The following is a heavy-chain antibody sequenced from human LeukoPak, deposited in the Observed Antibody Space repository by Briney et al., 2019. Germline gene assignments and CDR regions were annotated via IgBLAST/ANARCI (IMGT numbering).Heavy chain of an antibody. CDR3: AIGQVRGRIPVYYYYYGMDV. V-gene: IGHV1-46*01. CDR1: GYTFTGYY. D-gene: IGHD3-10*01. J-gene: IGHJ6*02. CDR2: INPSGGST. Sequence: ASVKVSCKASGYTFTGYYMHWVRQAPGQGLEWMGIINPSGGSTSYAQKFQGRVTMTRDTSTSTVYMELSSLRSEDTAVYYCAIGQVRGRIPVYYYYYGMDVWGQGTTVTVSS.